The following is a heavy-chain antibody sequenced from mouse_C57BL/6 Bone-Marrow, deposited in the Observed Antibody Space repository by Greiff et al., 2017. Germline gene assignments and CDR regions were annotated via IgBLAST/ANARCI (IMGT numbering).Heavy chain of an antibody. CDR2: INPYNGGT. CDR3: ARGGVTTGNYFDY. J-gene: IGHJ2*01. D-gene: IGHD1-1*01. Sequence: EVQLQESGPVLVKPGASVKMSCKASGYTFTDYYMNWVKQSHGKSLEWIGVINPYNGGTSYNQKFKGKATLTVDKSSSTAYMELNSLTSEDSAVYYCARGGVTTGNYFDYWGQGTTLTVSS. V-gene: IGHV1-19*01. CDR1: GYTFTDYY.